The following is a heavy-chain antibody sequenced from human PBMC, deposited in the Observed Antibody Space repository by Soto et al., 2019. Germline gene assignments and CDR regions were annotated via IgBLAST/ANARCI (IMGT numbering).Heavy chain of an antibody. CDR1: GFTFSSYA. V-gene: IGHV3-64*01. J-gene: IGHJ4*02. CDR3: ARGVLNYFDY. CDR2: ISSNGGST. D-gene: IGHD3-9*01. Sequence: PGGSLRGSCAASGFTFSSYAMHWVRQAPGKGLEYVSAISSNGGSTYYANSVKGRFTISRDNSKNTLYLQMGSLRAEDMAVYYCARGVLNYFDYWGQGTLVTVSS.